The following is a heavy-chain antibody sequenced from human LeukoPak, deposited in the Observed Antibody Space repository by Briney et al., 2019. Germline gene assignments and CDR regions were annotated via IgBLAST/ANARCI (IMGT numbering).Heavy chain of an antibody. V-gene: IGHV4-59*01. CDR2: VYYSGST. D-gene: IGHD5-24*01. CDR3: ARGGKMATIN. CDR1: GGSISSYY. J-gene: IGHJ4*02. Sequence: PSETLSLTCTVSGGSISSYYWSWIRQPPGKGLEWIGYVYYSGSTNYNPSLKSRVTISVDTSKNQFSLKLSSVTAADTAVYYCARGGKMATINWGQGTLVTVSS.